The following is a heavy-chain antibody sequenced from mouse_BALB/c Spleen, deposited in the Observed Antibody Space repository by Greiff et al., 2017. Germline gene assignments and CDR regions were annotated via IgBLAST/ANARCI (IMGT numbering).Heavy chain of an antibody. V-gene: IGHV5-6-5*01. CDR3: ARDGNYENWYFDV. Sequence: EVQLVESGGGLVKPGGSLKLSCAASGFTFSSYAMSWVRQTPEKRLEWVASISSGGSTYYPDSVKGRFTISRDNARNILYLQMSSLRSEDTAMYYCARDGNYENWYFDVWGAGTTVTVSS. CDR2: ISSGGST. CDR1: GFTFSSYA. D-gene: IGHD2-1*01. J-gene: IGHJ1*01.